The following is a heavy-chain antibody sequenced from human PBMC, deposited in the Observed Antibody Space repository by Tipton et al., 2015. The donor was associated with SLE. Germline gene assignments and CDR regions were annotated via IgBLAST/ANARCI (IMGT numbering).Heavy chain of an antibody. J-gene: IGHJ3*02. CDR2: IYYSGNT. CDR1: GGSISNYY. CDR3: ARGEMDVFDM. Sequence: TLSLTCTVSGGSISNYYWSWIRQPPGKGLEWIGYIYYSGNTNYNPSLKSRVTISVDTSKNQFSLKLSSVTAADTAVYYCARGEMDVFDMWGQGTLVSVSS. D-gene: IGHD5-24*01. V-gene: IGHV4-59*01.